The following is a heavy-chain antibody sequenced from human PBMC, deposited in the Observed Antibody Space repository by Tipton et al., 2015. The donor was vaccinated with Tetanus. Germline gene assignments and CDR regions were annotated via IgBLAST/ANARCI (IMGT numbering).Heavy chain of an antibody. CDR3: AREADCSGGSCFSGAFDN. CDR1: GFIFSSYG. J-gene: IGHJ4*02. D-gene: IGHD2-15*01. V-gene: IGHV3-33*01. CDR2: SWYDGTDK. Sequence: SLRLSCAASGFIFSSYGIHWIRQAPGKGLELVAVSWYDGTDKYYADSVKGRFTISRDNSKNTLYLQMNSLRAEDTAVYYCAREADCSGGSCFSGAFDNWGQGIQVTVPS.